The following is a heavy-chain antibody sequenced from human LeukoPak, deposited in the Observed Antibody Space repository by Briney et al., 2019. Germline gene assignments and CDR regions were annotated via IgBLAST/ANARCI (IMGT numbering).Heavy chain of an antibody. CDR2: IYYSGST. CDR1: GGSISSYY. Sequence: SETLSLTCTASGGSISSYYWSWIRQPPGKGLEWIGYIYYSGSTNYNPSLKSRVTISVGTSKNQFSLKLSSVTAADTAVYYCAREGYYGSGSYYDYWGQGTLVTVSS. CDR3: AREGYYGSGSYYDY. V-gene: IGHV4-59*01. D-gene: IGHD3-10*01. J-gene: IGHJ4*02.